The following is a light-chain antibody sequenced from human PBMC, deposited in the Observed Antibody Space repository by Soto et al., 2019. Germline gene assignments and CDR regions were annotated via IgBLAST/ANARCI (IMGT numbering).Light chain of an antibody. CDR1: HAVTTN. J-gene: IGKJ1*01. CDR3: QQYDNWPPT. Sequence: EIVMTQSPATLSVSPGERAALSCRASHAVTTNLAWYQQKPGHAPRLLIYHASTRATGVPARFSGSGSGTDFTLTISSLQSEDFALYYCQQYDNWPPTFGQGTKVEI. CDR2: HAS. V-gene: IGKV3-15*01.